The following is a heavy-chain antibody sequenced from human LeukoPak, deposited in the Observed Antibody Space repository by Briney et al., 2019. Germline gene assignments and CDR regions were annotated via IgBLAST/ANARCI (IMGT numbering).Heavy chain of an antibody. Sequence: SETLSLTCTVSGGSISSSSYYWGWIRQPPGKGLEWIGSIYYSGSTYYNPSLKSRVTISVDTSKNQFSLKLSSVTAADTAVYYCARHPASTFVYYYGMDVWGQGTTVTASS. D-gene: IGHD2/OR15-2a*01. CDR2: IYYSGST. CDR1: GGSISSSSYY. CDR3: ARHPASTFVYYYGMDV. J-gene: IGHJ6*02. V-gene: IGHV4-39*01.